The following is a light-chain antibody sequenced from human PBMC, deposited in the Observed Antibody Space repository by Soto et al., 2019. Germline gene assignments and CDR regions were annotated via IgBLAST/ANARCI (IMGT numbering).Light chain of an antibody. CDR2: AAS. V-gene: IGKV1-39*01. J-gene: IGKJ4*01. Sequence: DTQMTQSPSYLSASVGDRVTITCRASQSISSYLNWYQQKPGKAPKLLIYAASSLQSGVPSRFSGSGSGTDFTLTSSSLQPEDFATYYCQQSYSTPLTFGGGTKVDI. CDR1: QSISSY. CDR3: QQSYSTPLT.